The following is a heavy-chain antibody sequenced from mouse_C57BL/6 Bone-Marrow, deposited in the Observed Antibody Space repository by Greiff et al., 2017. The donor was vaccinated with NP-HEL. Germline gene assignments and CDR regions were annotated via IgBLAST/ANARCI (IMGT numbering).Heavy chain of an antibody. V-gene: IGHV1-26*01. Sequence: EVQLQQSGPDLVQPGASVKLSCTASGFTFTDYYMNCVRQSHGKSLEWIGDINPNNGGTSYNQKFKGKATFTVDKSYSTVYMELRSLTSEDSAVYYCARIPLFAGWFAYWGQGTLVTVSA. CDR2: INPNNGGT. CDR3: ARIPLFAGWFAY. CDR1: GFTFTDYY. J-gene: IGHJ3*01. D-gene: IGHD1-1*01.